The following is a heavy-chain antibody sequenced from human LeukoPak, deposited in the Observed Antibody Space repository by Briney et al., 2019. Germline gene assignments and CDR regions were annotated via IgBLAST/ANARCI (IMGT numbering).Heavy chain of an antibody. V-gene: IGHV4-59*01. CDR3: AREYRQDYGDDEPFYYMDV. Sequence: SETLSLTCTVSGGSISSYYWSWIRQPPGKGLEWIGYIYYSGSTNYNPSLKSRVTISVDTSKNQFSLKLSSVTAADTAVYYCAREYRQDYGDDEPFYYMDVWGKGTTVTVSS. CDR1: GGSISSYY. CDR2: IYYSGST. D-gene: IGHD4-17*01. J-gene: IGHJ6*03.